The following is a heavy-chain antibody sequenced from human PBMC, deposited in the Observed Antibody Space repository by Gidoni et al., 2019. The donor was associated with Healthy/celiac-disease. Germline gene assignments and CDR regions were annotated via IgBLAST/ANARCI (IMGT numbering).Heavy chain of an antibody. CDR2: ISSSSSYT. Sequence: QVQLVESGGGLVKPGGSLRLSCAASGFTFSDYYMSWIRQAPGKGLEWVSYISSSSSYTNYADSVKGRFTISRDNAKNSLYLQMNSLRAEDTAVYYCARELGGYPLYYYYGMDVWGQGTTVTVSS. J-gene: IGHJ6*02. D-gene: IGHD5-12*01. CDR1: GFTFSDYY. CDR3: ARELGGYPLYYYYGMDV. V-gene: IGHV3-11*06.